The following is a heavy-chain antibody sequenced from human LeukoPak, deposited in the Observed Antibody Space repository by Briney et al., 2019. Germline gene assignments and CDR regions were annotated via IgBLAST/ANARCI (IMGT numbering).Heavy chain of an antibody. Sequence: GGSLRLSCAASGFTFSSYAMSWVRQAPGKGLEWVSAISGTGGSTYYADSVKGRFTISRDNSKNMIFLQMISLRVEDSAVYYCAKTYGFQKGAFDVWGQGTMVIVSS. D-gene: IGHD5-24*01. J-gene: IGHJ3*01. CDR3: AKTYGFQKGAFDV. CDR2: ISGTGGST. CDR1: GFTFSSYA. V-gene: IGHV3-23*01.